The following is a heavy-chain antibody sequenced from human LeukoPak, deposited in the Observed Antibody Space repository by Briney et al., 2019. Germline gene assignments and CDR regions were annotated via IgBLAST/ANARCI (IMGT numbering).Heavy chain of an antibody. CDR2: INPNSGGT. CDR1: GYTFTGYY. J-gene: IGHJ4*02. D-gene: IGHD3-22*01. V-gene: IGHV1-2*02. CDR3: ARGEELYYDSSGYYYGY. Sequence: ASVTVSCKASGYTFTGYYMHWVRQAPGQGLEWMGWINPNSGGTNYAQKFRGRVTMTRDTSISTAYMELSRLRSDDTAVYYCARGEELYYDSSGYYYGYWGQGTLVTVSS.